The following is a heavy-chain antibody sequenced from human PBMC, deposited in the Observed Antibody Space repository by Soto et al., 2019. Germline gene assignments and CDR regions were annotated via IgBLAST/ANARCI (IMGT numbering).Heavy chain of an antibody. Sequence: GGSLRLSCAASGFTFSSYGMHWVRQAPGKGLEWVAVISYDGSNKYYADSVKGRFTISRDNSKNTLYLQMNSLRAEDTAVYYCAKVSPRYCSSTSCLLDYFDYWGQGTLVTVSS. D-gene: IGHD2-2*01. J-gene: IGHJ4*02. CDR1: GFTFSSYG. V-gene: IGHV3-30*18. CDR2: ISYDGSNK. CDR3: AKVSPRYCSSTSCLLDYFDY.